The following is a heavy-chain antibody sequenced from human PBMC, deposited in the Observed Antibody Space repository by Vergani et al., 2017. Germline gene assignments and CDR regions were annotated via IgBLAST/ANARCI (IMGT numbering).Heavy chain of an antibody. CDR3: AGAPIDSTIFGVVIIRFAYDI. D-gene: IGHD3-3*01. CDR2: IYYSGST. J-gene: IGHJ3*02. CDR1: GGSISSGGYY. V-gene: IGHV4-31*11. Sequence: QVQLQESGPGLVKPSQTLSLTCAVSGGSISSGGYYWSWIRQHPGKGLEWIGYIYYSGSTYYNPSLKSRVTISVDTSKNQFSLKLSSVTAADTAVYYCAGAPIDSTIFGVVIIRFAYDIWRHGTMITVSA.